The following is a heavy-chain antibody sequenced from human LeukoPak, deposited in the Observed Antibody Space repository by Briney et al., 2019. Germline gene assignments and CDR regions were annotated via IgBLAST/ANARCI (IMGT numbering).Heavy chain of an antibody. CDR3: AKDGGYSRSGGMDV. V-gene: IGHV3-30*18. Sequence: GGSLRLSCAASGFTFSSYGMHWVRQAPGKGLEWVAVISYDGSNKYYADSVKDRFTISRDNSKNTLYLQMNSLRAEDTAVYYCAKDGGYSRSGGMDVWGQGTTVTVSS. CDR2: ISYDGSNK. CDR1: GFTFSSYG. J-gene: IGHJ6*02. D-gene: IGHD6-13*01.